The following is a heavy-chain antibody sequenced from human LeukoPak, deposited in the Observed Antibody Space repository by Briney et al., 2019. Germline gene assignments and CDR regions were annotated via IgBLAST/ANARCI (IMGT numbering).Heavy chain of an antibody. J-gene: IGHJ5*01. Sequence: GGSLRLSCSASGFSFSNYVMLWVRQAPGKGVEYVSSVSTNGGTTYYADSVKGRFLISRDNSKNTLYLQMSRLRTEDTAVYYCVRERSCDSWGQGTLVTVSS. CDR1: GFSFSNYV. CDR2: VSTNGGTT. V-gene: IGHV3-64D*06. CDR3: VRERSCDS.